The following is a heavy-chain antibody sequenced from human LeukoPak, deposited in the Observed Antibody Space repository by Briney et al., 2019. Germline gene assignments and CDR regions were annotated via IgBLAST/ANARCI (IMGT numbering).Heavy chain of an antibody. CDR1: GYSFTSYW. V-gene: IGHV5-51*01. J-gene: IGHJ4*02. CDR2: IYTGDSDT. CDR3: ARHFRDGGNVDY. D-gene: IGHD4-23*01. Sequence: GESLKICCACSGYSFTSYWIGWVRQMRGKGVEWMGIIYTGDSDTRYSPSFQGQVTISADKSISTAYLQWSSLKVSDTAMYYCARHFRDGGNVDYWGQGTLVTVSS.